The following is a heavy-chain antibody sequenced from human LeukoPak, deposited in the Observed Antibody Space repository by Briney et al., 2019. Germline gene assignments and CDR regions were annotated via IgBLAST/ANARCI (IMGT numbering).Heavy chain of an antibody. V-gene: IGHV3-20*04. J-gene: IGHJ4*02. D-gene: IGHD3-10*01. CDR3: AKASFNYGSGRYYFDY. CDR1: RFKFSNYN. CDR2: IIWSGGST. Sequence: GGSLRLSCAASRFKFSNYNINWVRQAPGKGLEWVSGIIWSGGSTGYADSVKGRFTISRDNAKNSLYLQMNSLRAEDTALYYCAKASFNYGSGRYYFDYWGQGTLVTVSS.